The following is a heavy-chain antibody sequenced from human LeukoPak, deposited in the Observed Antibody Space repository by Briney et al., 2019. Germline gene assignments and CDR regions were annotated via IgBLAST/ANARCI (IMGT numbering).Heavy chain of an antibody. D-gene: IGHD4-17*01. CDR1: GFTFSYYG. V-gene: IGHV3-30*02. CDR3: VKVYPTVTTSSVLGS. CDR2: IRYDGNDK. Sequence: PGGSLRLSCAASGFTFSYYGMHWVRQAPGKGLEWVAFIRYDGNDKYYAESVKGRFTVSRDNSKNTVFLQINSLRTDDSAVYWCVKVYPTVTTSSVLGSWGQGTLVTVSS. J-gene: IGHJ4*02.